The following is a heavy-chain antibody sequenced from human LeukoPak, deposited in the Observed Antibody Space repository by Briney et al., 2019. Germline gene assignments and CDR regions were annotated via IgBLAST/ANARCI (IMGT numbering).Heavy chain of an antibody. CDR1: GGSISSYY. D-gene: IGHD3-22*01. CDR3: ARHYDSSGNIDY. CDR2: IYYSGST. Sequence: SETLSLTCTVSGGSISSYYWSWIRQPPGKGLEWIGYIYYSGSTNYNPSLKSRVTISVDTFKNQFSLKLSSVTAADTAVYYCARHYDSSGNIDYWGQGTLVTVSS. V-gene: IGHV4-59*01. J-gene: IGHJ4*02.